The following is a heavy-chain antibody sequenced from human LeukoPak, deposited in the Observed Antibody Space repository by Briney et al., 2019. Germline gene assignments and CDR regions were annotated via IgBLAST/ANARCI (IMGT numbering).Heavy chain of an antibody. CDR3: ARGKSIDY. V-gene: IGHV4-34*01. D-gene: IGHD2/OR15-2a*01. J-gene: IGHJ4*02. CDR1: GGSVSGYY. Sequence: SATLSLTCAVYGGSVSGYYWSWIRQPPGKGLEWIGEINHRGSANYNPSLKSRVTISVDTSKNQFSLKLSSVTAADTAVYYCARGKSIDYWGQGTLVTVSS. CDR2: INHRGSA.